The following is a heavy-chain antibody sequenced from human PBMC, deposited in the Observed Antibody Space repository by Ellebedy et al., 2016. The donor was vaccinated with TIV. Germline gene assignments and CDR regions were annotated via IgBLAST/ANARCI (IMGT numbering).Heavy chain of an antibody. J-gene: IGHJ4*02. CDR1: GFTFADYG. D-gene: IGHD3-3*01. CDR3: ASDKREGGFGV. CDR2: INWNGGST. Sequence: GESLKISCAASGFTFADYGMSWVRQAPGKGLEWVSGINWNGGSTGYADSVKGRFTISRDNAKNSLYLQMNSLTAEDTAFYYCASDKREGGFGVWGQGTLVTVSS. V-gene: IGHV3-20*04.